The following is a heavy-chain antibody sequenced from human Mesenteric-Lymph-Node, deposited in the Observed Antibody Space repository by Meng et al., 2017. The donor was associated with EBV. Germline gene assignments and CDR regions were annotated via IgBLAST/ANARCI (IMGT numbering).Heavy chain of an antibody. V-gene: IGHV1-18*01. CDR1: ADTYTS. CDR3: ASGDLYFEK. CDR2: SSIYNDDT. Sequence: HAQLVQSGPEVKKPGASVKVSFRSSADTYTSWVRQDPGQGLEWMGWSSIYNDDTHYAETFKARVTMTTDTSTGTAYMELRSLTSDDTAVYYCASGDLYFEKWGQGTLVTVSS. J-gene: IGHJ1*01. D-gene: IGHD4-17*01.